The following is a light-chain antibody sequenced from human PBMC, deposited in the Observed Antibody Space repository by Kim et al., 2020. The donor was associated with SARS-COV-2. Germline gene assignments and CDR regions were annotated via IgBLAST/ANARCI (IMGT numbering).Light chain of an antibody. V-gene: IGKV3-11*01. CDR3: QQRSNWPT. Sequence: SLATGERATLSCRASQSVSSDLAWYQQKPGQAPRLLIYDASNRATGIPARFSGSGSGTDFTLTISSLEPEDFAVYYCQQRSNWPTFGPGTKVDIK. CDR1: QSVSSD. J-gene: IGKJ3*01. CDR2: DAS.